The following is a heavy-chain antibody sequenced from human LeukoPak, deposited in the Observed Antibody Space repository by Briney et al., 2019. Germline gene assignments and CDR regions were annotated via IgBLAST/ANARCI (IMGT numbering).Heavy chain of an antibody. CDR1: GFTFSSYG. CDR3: AKDLVVTPNYDFWSGYPGDGMDV. D-gene: IGHD3-3*01. V-gene: IGHV3-30*18. J-gene: IGHJ6*02. Sequence: GGSLRLSCAASGFTFSSYGMQRVRQAPGKGVGGVAVISYDGSNKYYADSVKGRFTISRDNSKNTLYLQMNSLRAEDTAVYYCAKDLVVTPNYDFWSGYPGDGMDVWGQGTTVTVSS. CDR2: ISYDGSNK.